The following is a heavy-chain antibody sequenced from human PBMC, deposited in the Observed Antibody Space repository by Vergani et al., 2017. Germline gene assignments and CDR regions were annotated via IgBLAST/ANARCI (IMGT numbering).Heavy chain of an antibody. Sequence: QVQLQQWGAGLLKPSETLSLTCAVYGGSFRGYYWSWFRQPPGKGLEWIGEINHSGSTNYNPSLKSRVTISVDTSKNQFSLKLSSLTAADTAVYYCARIQELYDFWSGYRVRYYYYMDVWGKGTRVTVFS. D-gene: IGHD3-3*01. J-gene: IGHJ6*03. CDR2: INHSGST. CDR3: ARIQELYDFWSGYRVRYYYYMDV. V-gene: IGHV4-34*01. CDR1: GGSFRGYY.